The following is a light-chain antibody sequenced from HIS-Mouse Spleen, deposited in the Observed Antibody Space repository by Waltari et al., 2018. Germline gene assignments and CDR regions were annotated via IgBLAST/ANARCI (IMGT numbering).Light chain of an antibody. CDR2: KDS. J-gene: IGLJ2*01. CDR1: ALPKQY. V-gene: IGLV3-25*03. Sequence: SYELTQPPSVSVSSGQTARITCSGDALPKQYAYWYQQKPGQAPVLVRYKDSERPSGIPERFSGSSSGTTVTLTISGVQAEDEADYYCQSADSSGTYVVFGGGTKLTVL. CDR3: QSADSSGTYVV.